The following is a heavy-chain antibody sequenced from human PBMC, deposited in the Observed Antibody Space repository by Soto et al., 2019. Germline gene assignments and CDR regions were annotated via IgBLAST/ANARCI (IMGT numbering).Heavy chain of an antibody. CDR3: TGITWFRGMDV. D-gene: IGHD3-10*01. V-gene: IGHV6-1*01. CDR2: TYYKSKWNH. Sequence: PSQTLSLTCVISGDSVSSNSAGWNWIRHSPSRGLEWLGGTYYKSKWNHDYALSVKSRITINPDTSKNQFSLHLYSVTPEDTAVYYCTGITWFRGMDVWGQGTPVTVSS. CDR1: GDSVSSNSAG. J-gene: IGHJ6*02.